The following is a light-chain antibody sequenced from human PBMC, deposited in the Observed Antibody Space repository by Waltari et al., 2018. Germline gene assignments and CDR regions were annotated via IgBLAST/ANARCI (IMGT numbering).Light chain of an antibody. V-gene: IGKV3-20*01. CDR2: AAS. CDR3: QQYDGSVVT. J-gene: IGKJ4*01. Sequence: CRASQYITGNWCTWYRQSPGQAPRLLIYAASTKAPGIPDRFSGSGSGTDFSLTISRLEPEDSAAYYCQQYDGSVVTFGGGTKVEIK. CDR1: QYITGNW.